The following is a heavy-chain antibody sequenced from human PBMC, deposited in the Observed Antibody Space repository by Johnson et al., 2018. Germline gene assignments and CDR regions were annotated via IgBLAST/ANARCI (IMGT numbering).Heavy chain of an antibody. Sequence: EVQLVESGGGLVQPGGSLRLSCVASGFTFSSYSLNWVRQAPGKGLEWTSYISSSSSARSNVDSVKGRFTISRDNAKNSLYRQMNSLRVEDTAVYYCARGGPYGAPGFYMDVWGQGTTVTVSS. CDR2: ISSSSSAR. CDR1: GFTFSSYS. D-gene: IGHD3-10*01. V-gene: IGHV3-48*01. CDR3: ARGGPYGAPGFYMDV. J-gene: IGHJ6*03.